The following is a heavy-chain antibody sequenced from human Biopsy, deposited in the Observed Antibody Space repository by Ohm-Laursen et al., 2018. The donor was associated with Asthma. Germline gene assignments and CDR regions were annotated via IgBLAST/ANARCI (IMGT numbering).Heavy chain of an antibody. Sequence: SLRLSCSATGFSFSRYGMHWVRQAPGKGLEWVSVIYSGGTSHTADSVRGRFTISRDYSKNTLYLQMHSLRAEDTAVYYCARGDSSNWPHYYFDYWGQGTLVTVSS. D-gene: IGHD3-22*01. J-gene: IGHJ4*02. CDR3: ARGDSSNWPHYYFDY. CDR2: IYSGGTS. V-gene: IGHV3-53*01. CDR1: GFSFSRYG.